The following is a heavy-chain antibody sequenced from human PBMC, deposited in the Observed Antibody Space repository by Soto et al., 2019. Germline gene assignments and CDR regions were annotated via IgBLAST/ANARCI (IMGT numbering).Heavy chain of an antibody. Sequence: SLTLCLTCTVSAGSIRSGDYYCTWINKPPGKSLEKIGLIYYSGITHYNPSFKSRLIISVNTSKNQFSLKLTSATAADTAVYYCARDFKRYSSSPGLLEYWGQGTLVTVSS. CDR3: ARDFKRYSSSPGLLEY. CDR1: AGSIRSGDYY. CDR2: IYYSGIT. J-gene: IGHJ4*02. V-gene: IGHV4-30-4*01. D-gene: IGHD6-6*01.